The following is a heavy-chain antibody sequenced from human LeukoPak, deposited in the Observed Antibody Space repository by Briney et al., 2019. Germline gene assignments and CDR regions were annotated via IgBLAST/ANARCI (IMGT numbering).Heavy chain of an antibody. J-gene: IGHJ2*01. Sequence: SETLSLTCNVSGVSISTSIYCWGWIRQPPGKGLEWIGSIFYSGGAYYNPSFKSRLAIPLDTSKNQFSLKLSSVTAADTAVYCCARIGHGANSHLKWYFDLWGRGTLVTVSS. D-gene: IGHD4-23*01. CDR1: GVSISTSIYC. CDR3: ARIGHGANSHLKWYFDL. CDR2: IFYSGGA. V-gene: IGHV4-39*01.